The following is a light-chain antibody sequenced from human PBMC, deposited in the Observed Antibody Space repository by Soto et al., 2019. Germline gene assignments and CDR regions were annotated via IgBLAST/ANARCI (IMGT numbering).Light chain of an antibody. CDR1: QSVSSYS. CDR2: GTS. V-gene: IGKV3-20*01. J-gene: IGKJ5*01. Sequence: ENVLTQSPGTLSLSPGERATLSCRASQSVSSYSLAWYQQKPGQAPRLVMYGTSNRATGIPDRSSGSGSGTDFTLTISRLEPEDFAVYYCQQYGSSPQTFGQGTRLEIK. CDR3: QQYGSSPQT.